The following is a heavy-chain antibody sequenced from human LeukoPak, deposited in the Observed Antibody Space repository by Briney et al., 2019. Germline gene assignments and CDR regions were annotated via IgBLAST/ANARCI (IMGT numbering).Heavy chain of an antibody. CDR2: MNPNSGNT. CDR3: ARNIVVVPAAIRDGMDV. V-gene: IGHV1-8*01. D-gene: IGHD2-2*01. J-gene: IGHJ6*02. Sequence: ASVKVSCKASGYTFTSYDINWVRQATGQGLEWMGWMNPNSGNTGYAQKFQGRVTMTRNTSIGTAYVELSSLRSEDTAVYYCARNIVVVPAAIRDGMDVWGQGTTVTVSS. CDR1: GYTFTSYD.